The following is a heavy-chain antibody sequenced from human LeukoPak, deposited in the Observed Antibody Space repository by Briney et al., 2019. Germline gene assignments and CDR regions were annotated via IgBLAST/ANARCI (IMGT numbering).Heavy chain of an antibody. J-gene: IGHJ4*02. V-gene: IGHV1-69*13. CDR3: ARFGYTSGTATGYFFDY. D-gene: IGHD3-10*01. CDR2: IIPLFGTA. Sequence: SVKVSCKASGYTFTGYYIQWVRQAPGQGLEWMGGIIPLFGTANSAQKFQGRLAITADESTSTAYMELSSLTSEDTAVYYCARFGYTSGTATGYFFDYWGQGTLVTVSS. CDR1: GYTFTGYY.